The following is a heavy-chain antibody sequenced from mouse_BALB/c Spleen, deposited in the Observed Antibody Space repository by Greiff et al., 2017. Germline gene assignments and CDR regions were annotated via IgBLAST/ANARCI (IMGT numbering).Heavy chain of an antibody. CDR2: ISDGGSYT. J-gene: IGHJ4*01. CDR3: ARDQSGTGAMDY. Sequence: DVMVVESGGGLVKPGGSLKLSCAASGFTFSDYYMYWVRQTPEKRLEWVATISDGGSYTYYPDSVKGRFTISRDNAKNNLYLQMSSLKSEDTAMYYCARDQSGTGAMDYWGQGTSVTVSS. D-gene: IGHD4-1*01. CDR1: GFTFSDYY. V-gene: IGHV5-4*02.